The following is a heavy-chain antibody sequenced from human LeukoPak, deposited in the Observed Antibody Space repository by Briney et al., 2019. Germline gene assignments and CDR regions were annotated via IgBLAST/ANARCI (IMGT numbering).Heavy chain of an antibody. CDR1: AFTFSDHG. CDR2: IAADGGVK. V-gene: IGHV3-30*03. Sequence: GTSLRLSCVASAFTFSDHGMDWVRQAPGKGLEWVAVIAADGGVKHYADSMKGRFTLSRDNSKNTLFLQMNSLSVEDTAVYYCAREATWGQWYFDHWGQGTPVTVSS. CDR3: AREATWGQWYFDH. J-gene: IGHJ4*02. D-gene: IGHD2-15*01.